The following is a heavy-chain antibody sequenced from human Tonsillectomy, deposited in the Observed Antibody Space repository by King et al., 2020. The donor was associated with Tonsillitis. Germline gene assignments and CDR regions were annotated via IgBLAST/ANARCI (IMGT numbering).Heavy chain of an antibody. CDR1: GGSISRSNW. CDR3: ARDGYYYDSSGFH. Sequence: VQLQESGPGLVKPSGTLSLTCAVSGGSISRSNWCSWVRQPPGKGLEWIVEIYNSVSTTYNPSLTSRVTISVDKSKNQFSLKLSSVTAADTAVYYCARDGYYYDSSGFHWGQGTLVTVSS. J-gene: IGHJ4*02. V-gene: IGHV4-4*02. D-gene: IGHD3-22*01. CDR2: IYNSVST.